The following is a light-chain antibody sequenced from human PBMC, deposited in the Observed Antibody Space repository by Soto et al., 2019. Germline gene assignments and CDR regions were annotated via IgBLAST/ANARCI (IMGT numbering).Light chain of an antibody. CDR2: EVS. Sequence: QSALTQPPSASGSPGQSVTISCTGTSSDGGGYNSVSWYQQHPGKAPKLVIYEVSKRPSGVPDRFSGSKSGNTASLIVSGLQADDEADYYCSSYAVRNNFVFGGGTKVTVL. V-gene: IGLV2-8*01. CDR1: SSDGGGYNS. J-gene: IGLJ2*01. CDR3: SSYAVRNNFV.